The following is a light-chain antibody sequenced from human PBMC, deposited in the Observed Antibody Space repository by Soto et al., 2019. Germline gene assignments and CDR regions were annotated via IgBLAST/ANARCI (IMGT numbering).Light chain of an antibody. CDR1: QSVSMY. J-gene: IGKJ5*01. Sequence: EIVLTQSPATLSLSPGETAALSCRASQSVSMYLAWYQQRPGQAPRLLIYDTSNRATGIPARFSARGFGTDFTLIISNLEPEDSAVYYCQHRSNWPPITFGQGKRLEIK. CDR3: QHRSNWPPIT. V-gene: IGKV3-11*01. CDR2: DTS.